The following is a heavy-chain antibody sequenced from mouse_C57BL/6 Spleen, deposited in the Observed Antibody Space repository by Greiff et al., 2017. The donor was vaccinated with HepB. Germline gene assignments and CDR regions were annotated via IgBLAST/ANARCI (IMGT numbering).Heavy chain of an antibody. D-gene: IGHD2-3*01. CDR2: ISSGSSTI. V-gene: IGHV5-17*01. Sequence: EVQLVESGGGLVKPGGSLKLSCAASGFTFSDYGMHWVRQAPEKGLEWVAYISSGSSTIYYADTVKGRFTISRDNAKNTLFLQMTSLRSEVTAMYYCARHDGYYDYAMDYWGQGTSVTVSS. J-gene: IGHJ4*01. CDR1: GFTFSDYG. CDR3: ARHDGYYDYAMDY.